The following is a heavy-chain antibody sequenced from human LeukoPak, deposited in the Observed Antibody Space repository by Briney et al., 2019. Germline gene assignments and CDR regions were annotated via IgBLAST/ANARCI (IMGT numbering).Heavy chain of an antibody. CDR1: GFIFNSHS. D-gene: IGHD1-26*01. V-gene: IGHV3-53*01. CDR2: IYSGGST. Sequence: GGSLRLSCAASGFIFNSHSMNWVRQAPGKGLEWASTIYSGGSTHYADSVKGRFTISRDNSKDTLYLQMNSLRAEDTAVYYCARGGSYLSAFDIWGQGTMVTVSS. CDR3: ARGGSYLSAFDI. J-gene: IGHJ3*02.